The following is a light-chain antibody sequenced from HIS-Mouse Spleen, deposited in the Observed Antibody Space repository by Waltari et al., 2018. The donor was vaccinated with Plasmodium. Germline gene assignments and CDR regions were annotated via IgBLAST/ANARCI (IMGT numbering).Light chain of an antibody. CDR3: SSYAGSNNLV. CDR2: EVS. CDR1: SSDVVGYNY. V-gene: IGLV2-8*01. J-gene: IGLJ2*01. Sequence: QSALTQPPSASGSPGQSVTISCPGPSSDVVGYNYVSWYQQHPGKAPKLMIYEVSKRPSGVPDRFSGSKSGNTASLTVSGLQAEDEADYYCSSYAGSNNLVFGGGTKLTVL.